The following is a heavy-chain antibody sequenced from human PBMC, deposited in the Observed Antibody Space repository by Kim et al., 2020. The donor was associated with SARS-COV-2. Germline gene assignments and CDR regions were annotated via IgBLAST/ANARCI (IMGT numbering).Heavy chain of an antibody. V-gene: IGHV3-30*18. CDR3: AKALCKWELLVCPADY. CDR2: ISYDGSNK. J-gene: IGHJ4*02. D-gene: IGHD1-26*01. Sequence: GGSLRLSCAASGFTFSSYGMHWVRQAPGKGLEWVAVISYDGSNKYYADSVKGRFTISRDNSKNTLYLQMNSLRAEDTAVYYCAKALCKWELLVCPADYWGQGTLVTVSS. CDR1: GFTFSSYG.